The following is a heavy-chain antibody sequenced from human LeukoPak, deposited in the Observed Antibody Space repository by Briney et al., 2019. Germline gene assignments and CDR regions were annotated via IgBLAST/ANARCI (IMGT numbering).Heavy chain of an antibody. CDR1: GYTFTGYY. V-gene: IGHV1-2*02. CDR3: ARSPPYSSGADGWFDP. CDR2: INPNSGGT. Sequence: GASVKVSCKASGYTFTGYYMHWVRQAPGQGLEWMGWINPNSGGTNYAQKFQGRVTMTWDTSISTAYMELSRLRSDDTAVYYCARSPPYSSGADGWFDPWGQGTLVTVSS. D-gene: IGHD6-19*01. J-gene: IGHJ5*02.